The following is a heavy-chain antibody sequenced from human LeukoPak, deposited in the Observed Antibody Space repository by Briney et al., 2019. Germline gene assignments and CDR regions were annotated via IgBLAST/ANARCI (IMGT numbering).Heavy chain of an antibody. CDR2: ISHDGSNP. Sequence: PGGSLRLSCAASGFTFSSYGMHWVRQAPGKGLEWVAVISHDGSNPYYADSVKGRFTISRDNSKNTLYLQMNSLRAEDTAVYYCAKARTGYSSSCDYWGQGTLVTVSS. D-gene: IGHD6-13*01. CDR3: AKARTGYSSSCDY. J-gene: IGHJ4*02. V-gene: IGHV3-30*18. CDR1: GFTFSSYG.